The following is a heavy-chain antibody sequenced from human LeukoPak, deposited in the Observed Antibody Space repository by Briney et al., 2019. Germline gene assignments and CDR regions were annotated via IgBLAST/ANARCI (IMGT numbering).Heavy chain of an antibody. CDR1: GGTFSSYA. CDR3: ASGDWALTGHVDY. J-gene: IGHJ4*02. Sequence: SVKVSCKASGGTFSSYAISWVRQAPGQGLEWMGGIIPIFGTANYAQKFQGRVTITADESTSTAYMELSSLRSEDTAVYYCASGDWALTGHVDYWGQGTLVTVSS. V-gene: IGHV1-69*13. D-gene: IGHD3-9*01. CDR2: IIPIFGTA.